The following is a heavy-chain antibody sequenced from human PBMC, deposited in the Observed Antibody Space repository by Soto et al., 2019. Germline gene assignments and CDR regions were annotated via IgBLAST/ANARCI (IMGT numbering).Heavy chain of an antibody. Sequence: GASVKVSCKASGFTFTSSAVQWVRQARGQRLEWIGGIVVGSGNTNYAQKFQERVTITADESTSTAYMELSSLRSEDKAVYYCAGASSGYYTAYYFDYWGQGTLVTVSS. CDR1: GFTFTSSA. CDR2: IVVGSGNT. D-gene: IGHD3-22*01. J-gene: IGHJ4*02. V-gene: IGHV1-58*01. CDR3: AGASSGYYTAYYFDY.